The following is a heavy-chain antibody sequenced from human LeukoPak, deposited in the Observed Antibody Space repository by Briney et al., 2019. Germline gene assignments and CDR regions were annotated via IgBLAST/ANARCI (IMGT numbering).Heavy chain of an antibody. D-gene: IGHD5-12*01. J-gene: IGHJ4*02. CDR1: GGSISSGGYY. Sequence: SETLSLTCTVSGGSISSGGYYWSWIRQHPGKGLEWIGYIYYSGSTYYNPSLKSRVTISVDTSKNQFSLKLSSVTAADTAVYYCAREVRGYSGYVDYWGQGTLVTVSS. V-gene: IGHV4-31*03. CDR3: AREVRGYSGYVDY. CDR2: IYYSGST.